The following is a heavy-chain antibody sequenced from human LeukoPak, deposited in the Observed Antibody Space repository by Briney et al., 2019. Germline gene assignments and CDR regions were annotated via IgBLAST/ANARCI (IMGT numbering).Heavy chain of an antibody. J-gene: IGHJ4*02. CDR3: AKGYYGSGVDYFDY. D-gene: IGHD3-10*01. CDR2: ISYDGSNK. Sequence: GGSLRLSCAASGFTFSSYGMRWVRQAPGKGLEWVAVISYDGSNKYYADSVKGRFTISRDNSKNTLYLQMNSLRAEDTAVYYCAKGYYGSGVDYFDYWGQGTLVTVSS. CDR1: GFTFSSYG. V-gene: IGHV3-30*18.